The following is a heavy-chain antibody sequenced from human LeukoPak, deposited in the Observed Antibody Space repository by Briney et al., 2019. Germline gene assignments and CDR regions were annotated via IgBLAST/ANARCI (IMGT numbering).Heavy chain of an antibody. Sequence: GASVKVSCKASGYTFTSYDINWVRQATGQGLEWMGWMNPNSGNTGYAQKFQGRVTITRNTSISTAYMELSSLRSEDTAVYYCARGPSVGWRWPYSSSWYYPFDYWGQGTLVTVSS. CDR3: ARGPSVGWRWPYSSSWYYPFDY. D-gene: IGHD6-13*01. V-gene: IGHV1-8*03. CDR1: GYTFTSYD. CDR2: MNPNSGNT. J-gene: IGHJ4*02.